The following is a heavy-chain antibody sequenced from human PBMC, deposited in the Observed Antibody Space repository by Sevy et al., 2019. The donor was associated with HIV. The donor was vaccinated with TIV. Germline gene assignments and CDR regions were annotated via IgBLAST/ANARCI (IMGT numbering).Heavy chain of an antibody. Sequence: GGSLRLSCAASGFTFSSYAMNWVRQAPGKGLEWVAVISYDGSNKYYADSVKGRFTISRDNSKNTLYLQMNSLRAEDTAVYYSARDREYDFWSGYYDHFDYWGQGTLVTVSS. CDR2: ISYDGSNK. CDR1: GFTFSSYA. CDR3: ARDREYDFWSGYYDHFDY. V-gene: IGHV3-30-3*01. D-gene: IGHD3-3*01. J-gene: IGHJ4*02.